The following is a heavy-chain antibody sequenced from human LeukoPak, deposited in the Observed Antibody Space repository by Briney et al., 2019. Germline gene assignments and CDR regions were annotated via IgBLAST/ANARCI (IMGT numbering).Heavy chain of an antibody. D-gene: IGHD2-2*01. Sequence: ASVKVSCKVSGYTLTELSMHWVRQAPGKGLEWMGGFDPEDGETIYAQKFQGRVTMTEDTSTDTAYMELSSLRSEDTAVYYCARDPYCSSTSCYDYWGQGTLVTVSS. CDR2: FDPEDGET. V-gene: IGHV1-24*01. CDR1: GYTLTELS. J-gene: IGHJ4*02. CDR3: ARDPYCSSTSCYDY.